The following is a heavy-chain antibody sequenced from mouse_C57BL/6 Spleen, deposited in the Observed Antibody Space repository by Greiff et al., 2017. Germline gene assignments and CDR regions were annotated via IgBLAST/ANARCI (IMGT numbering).Heavy chain of an antibody. CDR3: ARREDATVVDGENARDY. V-gene: IGHV1-50*01. Sequence: VQLQQPGAELVKPGASVKLSCKASGYTFTSYWMQWVKQRPGQGLEWIGEIDPSDSYTNYNQKFKGKATLTVDTSSSTAYMQLSSLTSEDSAVYYCARREDATVVDGENARDYWGQGTSVTVSS. CDR2: IDPSDSYT. J-gene: IGHJ4*01. CDR1: GYTFTSYW. D-gene: IGHD1-1*01.